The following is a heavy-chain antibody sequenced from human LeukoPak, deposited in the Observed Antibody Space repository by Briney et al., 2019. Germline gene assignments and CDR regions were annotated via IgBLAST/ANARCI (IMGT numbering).Heavy chain of an antibody. CDR1: GYTFTSYG. CDR3: ARGVYYDSSGYLDY. J-gene: IGHJ4*02. V-gene: IGHV1-18*01. D-gene: IGHD3-22*01. CDR2: ISAYNGNT. Sequence: ASVKVSCKASGYTFTSYGISWVRQAPGQGLEWMGWISAYNGNTNYAQKLQGRVTMTTDTSTSTAHMELRSLRSDDTAVYYCARGVYYDSSGYLDYWGQGTLVTVSS.